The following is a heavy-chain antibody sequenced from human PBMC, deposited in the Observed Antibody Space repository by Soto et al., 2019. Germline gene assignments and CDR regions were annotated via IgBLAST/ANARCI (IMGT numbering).Heavy chain of an antibody. CDR1: GYSFPSQW. CDR3: ARQKYYDSLRTDYGMDV. Sequence: PGESLKISCKGSGYSFPSQWIGWVRQMPGKGLEWMGNIYPADSDTRYSPSFQGQVTISADKSITTAFLQWSSLKASDTAMYYCARQKYYDSLRTDYGMDVWGQGTTVTVSS. CDR2: IYPADSDT. D-gene: IGHD3-22*01. V-gene: IGHV5-51*01. J-gene: IGHJ6*02.